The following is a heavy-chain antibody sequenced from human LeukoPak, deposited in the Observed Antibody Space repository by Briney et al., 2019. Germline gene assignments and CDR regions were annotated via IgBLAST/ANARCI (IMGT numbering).Heavy chain of an antibody. CDR3: ARAGIVVVRNWFDP. Sequence: VASVKVSCKASGYTFTGYYMHWVRQAPGQGLEWMGWINPNSAGTNYAQKFQGRVTMTRDTSISTAYMELSRLRSDDTAVYYCARAGIVVVRNWFDPWGQGTLVTVSS. CDR1: GYTFTGYY. CDR2: INPNSAGT. J-gene: IGHJ5*02. V-gene: IGHV1-2*02. D-gene: IGHD2-2*01.